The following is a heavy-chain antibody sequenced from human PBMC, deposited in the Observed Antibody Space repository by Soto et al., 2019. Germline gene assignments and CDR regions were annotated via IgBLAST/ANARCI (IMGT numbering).Heavy chain of an antibody. D-gene: IGHD3-3*01. CDR1: GGTFSSYA. CDR3: ARGCKSGDFWSGDPNWFDP. V-gene: IGHV1-69*13. CDR2: IIPIFGTA. J-gene: IGHJ5*02. Sequence: SVKVSCKASGGTFSSYAISWVRQAPGQGLEWMGGIIPIFGTANYAQKFQGRVTITADESTSTAYMELSSLRSEDTAVYYCARGCKSGDFWSGDPNWFDPWGQGTLVTVSS.